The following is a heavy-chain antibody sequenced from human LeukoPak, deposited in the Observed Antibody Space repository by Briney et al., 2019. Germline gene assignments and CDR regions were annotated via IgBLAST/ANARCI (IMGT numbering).Heavy chain of an antibody. Sequence: PGGSLRLSCAASGFTFSSYSVNWVRQAPGTGLEWVSSISSSSSYIYYADSVKGRFTIYTDNAKNSLYLQMNSLRAEDTAVYYCARDYYDSSGYCEFDYPRPGTPVTVSP. V-gene: IGHV3-21*01. CDR2: ISSSSSYI. CDR3: ARDYYDSSGYCEFDY. D-gene: IGHD3-22*01. J-gene: IGHJ4*02. CDR1: GFTFSSYS.